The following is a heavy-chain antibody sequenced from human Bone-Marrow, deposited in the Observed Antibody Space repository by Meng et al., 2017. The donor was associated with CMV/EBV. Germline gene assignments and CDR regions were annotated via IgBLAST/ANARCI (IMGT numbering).Heavy chain of an antibody. J-gene: IGHJ4*02. V-gene: IGHV1-2*02. CDR1: GYSFTGYS. CDR3: ARGPSTFRVLNLFDY. Sequence: ASVKVPCKASGYSFTGYSIHWVRQAPGQGLEWMGWIDPTTAGTEYSQKFQGRVSVTGDTSLSTVYMELSRLTSNDTAVYFCARGPSTFRVLNLFDYWGQGTLVTVSS. D-gene: IGHD2-21*01. CDR2: IDPTTAGT.